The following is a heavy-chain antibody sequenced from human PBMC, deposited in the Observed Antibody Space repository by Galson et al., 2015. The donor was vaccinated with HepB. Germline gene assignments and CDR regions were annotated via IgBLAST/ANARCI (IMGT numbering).Heavy chain of an antibody. Sequence: SVKVSCKASGYTFTSYAMHWVRQAPGQRLEWMGWINAGSGNTKYSQKFQGRVTITRDTSASTAYMELSSLRSEDTAVYYCARTPINYYGSGSLDAFDIWGQGTMVTVSS. CDR1: GYTFTSYA. D-gene: IGHD3-10*01. CDR2: INAGSGNT. V-gene: IGHV1-3*01. J-gene: IGHJ3*02. CDR3: ARTPINYYGSGSLDAFDI.